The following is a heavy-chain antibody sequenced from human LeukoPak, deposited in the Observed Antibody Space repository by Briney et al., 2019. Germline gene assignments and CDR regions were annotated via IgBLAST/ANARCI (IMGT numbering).Heavy chain of an antibody. CDR1: GFTFDDYG. CDR3: ARALFPIAAAGITQSIPDS. V-gene: IGHV3-20*04. J-gene: IGHJ4*02. Sequence: GGALILSCAASGFTFDDYGMSWVRQTTGKGVEWVSGINWNGGSTGYADSVKGRFNISRDNAKRSLYLQMNSLRAEETALHYCARALFPIAAAGITQSIPDSWGPRTPGTVSP. D-gene: IGHD6-13*01. CDR2: INWNGGST.